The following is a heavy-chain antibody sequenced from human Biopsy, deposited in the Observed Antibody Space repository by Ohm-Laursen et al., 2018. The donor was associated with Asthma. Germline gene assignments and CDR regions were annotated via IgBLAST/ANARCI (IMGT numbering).Heavy chain of an antibody. V-gene: IGHV3-23*01. CDR2: ISGDAQRT. D-gene: IGHD5/OR15-5a*01. CDR3: AKDWKSLYVQYFFEY. CDR1: GFAVSRDY. Sequence: GSLRLSCSALGFAVSRDYMFWVRQAPGKGLEWVSGISGDAQRTYYEDSVKGRFTISRDNSKNTIYLQLNSLRAEDTAVYYCAKDWKSLYVQYFFEYWGQGTLVTVSS. J-gene: IGHJ4*02.